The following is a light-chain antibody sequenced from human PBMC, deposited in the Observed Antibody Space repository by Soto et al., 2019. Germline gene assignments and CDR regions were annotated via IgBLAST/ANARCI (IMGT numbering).Light chain of an antibody. V-gene: IGLV2-14*01. CDR1: SSDVGGYNY. CDR3: SSYTSSSTYV. CDR2: EVS. Sequence: QSVLTQPASVSGSPGQSITISCTGTSSDVGGYNYVSWYQQHPGKAPKLMIYEVSNRPSGVSNRFSGSKSGNTASLTTSGLQAEDEADYYCSSYTSSSTYVFGTGIKDTVL. J-gene: IGLJ1*01.